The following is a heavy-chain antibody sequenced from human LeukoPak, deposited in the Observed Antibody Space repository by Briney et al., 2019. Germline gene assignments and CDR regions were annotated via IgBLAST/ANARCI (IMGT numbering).Heavy chain of an antibody. Sequence: GGSLRLSCAASGFTFSSYEMNWVRQAPGKGLEWVSYISSSGSTIYYADSVKGRFTISRDNAKNSLYLQMNSLRAEDTAVYYCARDLRISNLYDILTGSSKGDAFDIWGQGTMVTVSS. CDR2: ISSSGSTI. CDR3: ARDLRISNLYDILTGSSKGDAFDI. CDR1: GFTFSSYE. V-gene: IGHV3-48*03. J-gene: IGHJ3*02. D-gene: IGHD3-9*01.